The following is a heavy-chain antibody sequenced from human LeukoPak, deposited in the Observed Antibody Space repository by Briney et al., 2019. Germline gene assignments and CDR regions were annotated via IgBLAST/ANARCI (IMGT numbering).Heavy chain of an antibody. CDR2: INHSGST. V-gene: IGHV4-34*01. CDR3: ARGQQLVRSPFDY. CDR1: GGSFSGYY. J-gene: IGHJ4*02. Sequence: SETLSLTCAVCGGSFSGYYWSWIRQPPGKGLEWIGEINHSGSTNYNPSLKSRVTISVDTSKNQFSLKLSSVTAADTAVYYCARGQQLVRSPFDYWGQGTLVTVSS. D-gene: IGHD6-13*01.